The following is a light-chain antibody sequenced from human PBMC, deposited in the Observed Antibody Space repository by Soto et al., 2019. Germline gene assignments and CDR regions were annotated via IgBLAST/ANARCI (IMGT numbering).Light chain of an antibody. CDR2: AAS. V-gene: IGKV1-39*01. CDR1: ESIARH. CDR3: QQTYSTLSIT. J-gene: IGKJ5*01. Sequence: DIQMTQSPSSLSASVGDRVTITCRASESIARHLNWYQQKPGKAPKLLIYAASSLQNGVPSRFRGGGSGTDFNLTISNLQPEDFATYYCQQTYSTLSITFGQGTGLEIK.